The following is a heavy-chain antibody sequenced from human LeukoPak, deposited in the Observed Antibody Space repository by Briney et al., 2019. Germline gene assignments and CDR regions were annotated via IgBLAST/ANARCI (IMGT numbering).Heavy chain of an antibody. CDR1: GFTFSNAW. Sequence: GGSLRLSCAASGFTFSNAWMSWVRQAPGKGLEWVGRIKSKTDGGTTDYAAPVKGRFTISRDDSKNTLYLQMNSLKTEDTAVYYCTTDSRYYDILTGWNYFDYWGQGTLVTVSS. CDR2: IKSKTDGGTT. V-gene: IGHV3-15*01. CDR3: TTDSRYYDILTGWNYFDY. J-gene: IGHJ4*02. D-gene: IGHD3-9*01.